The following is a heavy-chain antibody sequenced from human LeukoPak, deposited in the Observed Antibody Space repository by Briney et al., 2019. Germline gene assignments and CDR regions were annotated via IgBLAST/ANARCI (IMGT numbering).Heavy chain of an antibody. J-gene: IGHJ4*02. D-gene: IGHD6-13*01. CDR3: ARGRGGQQLAYLLPGYFDY. Sequence: PSETLSLTCAVYGGSFSGYYWSWIRQPPGKGLEWIGEINHSGSTNYNPSLKSRVTISVDTSKNQFSLKLSSVTAADTAVYYCARGRGGQQLAYLLPGYFDYWGQGTLVTVSS. CDR2: INHSGST. CDR1: GGSFSGYY. V-gene: IGHV4-34*01.